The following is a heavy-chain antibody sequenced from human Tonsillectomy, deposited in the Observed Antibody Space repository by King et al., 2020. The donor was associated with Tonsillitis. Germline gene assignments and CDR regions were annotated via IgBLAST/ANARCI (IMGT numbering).Heavy chain of an antibody. J-gene: IGHJ4*02. CDR2: ISDGADTT. V-gene: IGHV3-23*04. CDR1: GFTFSNYA. D-gene: IGHD5-24*01. CDR3: AKQLSDDHRPLDC. Sequence: EVQLVESGGGLVQPGGSLRLSCAASGFTFSNYAMTWVRQAPGKGLERVSTISDGADTTYYADSVKGRFTISRDNARSTLYLQMNSLRAEDTAVYYCAKQLSDDHRPLDCWGQGTLVTVSS.